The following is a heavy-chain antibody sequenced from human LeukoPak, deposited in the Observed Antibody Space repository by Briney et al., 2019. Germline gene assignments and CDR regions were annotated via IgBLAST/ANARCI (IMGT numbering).Heavy chain of an antibody. CDR1: GGSISSGSYY. J-gene: IGHJ4*02. CDR3: ARSPDIAVGGTLL. Sequence: IPSETLSLTCAVSGGSISSGSYYWSWIRQPAGKGLEWIGRINTSGSTNYNPSLKSRVTISVDTSKNQFSLKLSSVTAADTAAYYCARSPDIAVGGTLLWGQGTLVTVSS. D-gene: IGHD6-19*01. V-gene: IGHV4-61*02. CDR2: INTSGST.